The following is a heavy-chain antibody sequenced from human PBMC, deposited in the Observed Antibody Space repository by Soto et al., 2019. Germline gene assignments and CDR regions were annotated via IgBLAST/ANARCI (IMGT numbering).Heavy chain of an antibody. CDR1: GCSISSYY. CDR3: AREGSYKNYYYYGMDV. CDR2: IYYSGST. Sequence: SETLSLTCPVSGCSISSYYWSWIRQPPGKGLEWIGYIYYSGSTNYNPSLKSRVTISVDTSKNQFSLKLSSVTAADTAVYYCAREGSYKNYYYYGMDVWGQGTTVTVSS. D-gene: IGHD2-15*01. V-gene: IGHV4-59*01. J-gene: IGHJ6*02.